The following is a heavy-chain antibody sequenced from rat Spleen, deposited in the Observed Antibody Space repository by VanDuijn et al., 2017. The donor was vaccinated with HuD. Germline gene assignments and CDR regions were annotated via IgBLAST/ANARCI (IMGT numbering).Heavy chain of an antibody. CDR1: GFTFSNYG. Sequence: EVQLVESGGGLVQPGRSMKLSCAASGFTFSNYGMAWVRQAPKKGLEWVAYISYDGGSTYYRDPVKGRFTISRDNAKSTLYLQMDSLRSEDTATYYCTTDRLAFDYWGQGVMVTVSS. J-gene: IGHJ2*01. CDR2: ISYDGGST. CDR3: TTDRLAFDY. V-gene: IGHV5-20*01.